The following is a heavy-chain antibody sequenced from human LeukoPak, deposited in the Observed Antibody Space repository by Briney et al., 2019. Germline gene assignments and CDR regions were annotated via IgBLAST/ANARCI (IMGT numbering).Heavy chain of an antibody. J-gene: IGHJ4*02. D-gene: IGHD3-16*01. CDR3: ARASWVSSTDAVR. CDR1: GFTLSSYW. CDR2: IKEDGSEK. V-gene: IGHV3-7*03. Sequence: PGESLRLSCAASGFTLSSYWMNWVRQAPGKGLEWVANIKEDGSEKYYVDSVKGRFTISRDNAKNSLYLQMNNLRVEDTAIYYCARASWVSSTDAVRWGQGTLVTVSS.